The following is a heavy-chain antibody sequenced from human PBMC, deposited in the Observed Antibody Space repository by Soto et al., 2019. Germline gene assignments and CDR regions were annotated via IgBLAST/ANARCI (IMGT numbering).Heavy chain of an antibody. J-gene: IGHJ4*02. V-gene: IGHV4-34*01. CDR1: GGSLSGYY. Sequence: QVQLQQWGAGLLKPSETLSLTCAVYGGSLSGYYWSWIRQPPGKGLEWIGEINHSGSTNYNPSLKSRGTISVDTSKNQFSLKLSSVTAADTAVYYCARAWGSRGVFDYWGQGTLVTVSS. D-gene: IGHD6-13*01. CDR2: INHSGST. CDR3: ARAWGSRGVFDY.